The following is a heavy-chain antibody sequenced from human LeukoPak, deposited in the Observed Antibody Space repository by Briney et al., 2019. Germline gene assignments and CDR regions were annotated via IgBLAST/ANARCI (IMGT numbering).Heavy chain of an antibody. J-gene: IGHJ4*02. Sequence: QPGGSLRLSCAASGFPFSSYGNYWVRMAPAKGQERVAVITNDGKNIFYAASVRGRFTISRDNSKNTVYLQMYSLRGDDTAVYYCARDAGCSGGSCFSGYFDYWGQGTLVTVSS. D-gene: IGHD2-15*01. CDR1: GFPFSSYG. CDR3: ARDAGCSGGSCFSGYFDY. V-gene: IGHV3-30*03. CDR2: ITNDGKNI.